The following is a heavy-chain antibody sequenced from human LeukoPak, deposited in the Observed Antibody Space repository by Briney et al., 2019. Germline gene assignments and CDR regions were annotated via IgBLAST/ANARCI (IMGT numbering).Heavy chain of an antibody. V-gene: IGHV4-39*01. CDR2: IYYSGST. J-gene: IGHJ4*02. D-gene: IGHD6-6*01. CDR3: AGHVAARPWE. CDR1: GGSISSSSYY. Sequence: SETQSLTCTVSGGSISSSSYYWGWIRQPPGKGLEWIGSIYYSGSTYYNPSLKSRVTISVDTSKNQFSLKLSSVTAADTAVYYCAGHVAARPWEWGQGTLVTVSS.